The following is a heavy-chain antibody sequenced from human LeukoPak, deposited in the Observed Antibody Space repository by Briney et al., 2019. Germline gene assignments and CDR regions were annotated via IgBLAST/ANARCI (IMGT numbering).Heavy chain of an antibody. V-gene: IGHV3-23*01. Sequence: GGSLRLSCAASGFTFSSYAMSWVRQAPGKGLEWVSAISSSGGSSYYAGSVKGRFTISRDNAKNTLYLQMNSLRAEDTAVYYCTKGSLGAFDIWGQGTMVTVSS. CDR2: ISSSGGSS. CDR3: TKGSLGAFDI. D-gene: IGHD1-26*01. CDR1: GFTFSSYA. J-gene: IGHJ3*02.